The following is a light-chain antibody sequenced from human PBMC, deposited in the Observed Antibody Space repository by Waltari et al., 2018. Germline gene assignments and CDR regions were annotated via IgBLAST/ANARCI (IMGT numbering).Light chain of an antibody. CDR1: QSVISRY. CDR2: GAS. V-gene: IGKV3-20*01. CDR3: QQYGSSPTT. J-gene: IGKJ4*01. Sequence: ESVLTQSPGTLSLSPGERATLSRRASQSVISRYLAWYQQRPGQAPRLLIYGASARATGIPDRFSGSGSGTDFTLTISRLEPEDSAVYYCQQYGSSPTTFGGGTKVEIK.